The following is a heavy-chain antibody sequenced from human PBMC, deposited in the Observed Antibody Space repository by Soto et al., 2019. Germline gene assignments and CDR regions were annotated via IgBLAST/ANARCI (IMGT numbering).Heavy chain of an antibody. V-gene: IGHV3-74*01. CDR3: VRGGNYVWGSYQD. J-gene: IGHJ4*02. Sequence: EVQLVESGGGLGQPGGSLRLSCAAYGFTFRNYLMYWVRQAPGKGLVWVSHINGDGSITAYADSVRGRFTISRDDAKNTLFLQMNSLRPEDTAVYYCVRGGNYVWGSYQDWGQGTLVTVSS. CDR2: INGDGSIT. CDR1: GFTFRNYL. D-gene: IGHD3-16*02.